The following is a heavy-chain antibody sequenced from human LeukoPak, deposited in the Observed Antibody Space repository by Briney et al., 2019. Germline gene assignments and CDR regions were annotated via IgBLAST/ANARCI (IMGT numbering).Heavy chain of an antibody. V-gene: IGHV4-59*12. D-gene: IGHD6-13*01. CDR3: ARGGFSSRTPIIDH. CDR2: IYHSGST. CDR1: GGSISSFF. Sequence: SETLSLTCAVSGGSISSFFWSWIRQPPGKGLEWIGEIYHSGSTNYNPSLKSRVTISVDKSKNQFSLKLSSVTAADTAVYYCARGGFSSRTPIIDHSSQGTRVTVSS. J-gene: IGHJ4*02.